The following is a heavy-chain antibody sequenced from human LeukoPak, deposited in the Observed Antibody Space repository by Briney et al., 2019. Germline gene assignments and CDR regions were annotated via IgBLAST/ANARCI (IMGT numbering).Heavy chain of an antibody. D-gene: IGHD3-22*01. V-gene: IGHV3-53*04. CDR3: AILSGDYDSSGYTDY. Sequence: PGGSLRLSCAASGFTVSSNYMSWVRQAPGKGLEWVSVIYSGGSTYYADSVKGRFTISRHNSKNTLYLQMNSLRAEDTVVYYCAILSGDYDSSGYTDYWGQGTLVTVSS. CDR1: GFTVSSNY. J-gene: IGHJ4*02. CDR2: IYSGGST.